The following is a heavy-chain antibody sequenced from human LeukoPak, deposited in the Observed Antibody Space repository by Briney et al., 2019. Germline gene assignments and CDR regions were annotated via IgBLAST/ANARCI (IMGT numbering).Heavy chain of an antibody. CDR3: ARLGSSGWFEEGNF. D-gene: IGHD6-19*01. CDR1: GGSISSGGYS. V-gene: IGHV4-30-2*03. J-gene: IGHJ4*02. Sequence: SETLSLTCAVSGGSISSGGYSWSWIRQPPGKGLEWIGSIYYRGSTYYTPSLKSRVTLSVDTSHNQFSLRLTSVTAADTAVYYCARLGSSGWFEEGNFWGQGTLVTVSS. CDR2: IYYRGST.